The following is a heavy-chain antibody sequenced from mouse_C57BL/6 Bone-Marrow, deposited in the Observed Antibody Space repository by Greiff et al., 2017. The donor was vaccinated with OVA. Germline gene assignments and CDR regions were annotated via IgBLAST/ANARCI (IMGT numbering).Heavy chain of an antibody. CDR3: ARRGYDPWFAY. J-gene: IGHJ3*01. Sequence: VQLQQPGAELVMPGASVKLSCKASGYTFTSYWMHWVKQRPGQGLEWIGEIDPSDSYTNYNQKFKGKSTLTVDKSSSTAYMQLSSLTSEDSAVYYCARRGYDPWFAYWGQGTLVTVSA. V-gene: IGHV1-69*01. CDR2: IDPSDSYT. D-gene: IGHD2-10*02. CDR1: GYTFTSYW.